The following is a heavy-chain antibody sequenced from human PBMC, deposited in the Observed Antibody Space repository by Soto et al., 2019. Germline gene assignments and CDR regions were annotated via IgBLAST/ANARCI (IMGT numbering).Heavy chain of an antibody. CDR1: GGSISSGGYS. J-gene: IGHJ6*02. D-gene: IGHD3-3*01. CDR3: ARHLRITSVGVVTDYYYYAKNG. Sequence: SETLSLTCAVSGGSISSGGYSWSWIRQPPGKGLEWIGYIYHSGSTYYNPSLKSRVTTSVDTSKNQFSLKLSSVTAADTAVYYCARHLRITSVGVVTDYYYYAKNGWSQGTTVNVS. CDR2: IYHSGST. V-gene: IGHV4-30-2*05.